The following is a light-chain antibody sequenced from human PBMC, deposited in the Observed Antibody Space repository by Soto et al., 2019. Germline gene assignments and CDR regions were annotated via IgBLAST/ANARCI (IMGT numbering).Light chain of an antibody. V-gene: IGKV3-15*01. Sequence: EIVMTQSPATLSVSPGERATLSCKASQSVSSNLAWYQQKPGQAPRLLVYGASTRATGIPARFSGSGSGTEFTLSISSLQSEDFAVYFCQQYNNWPPITFGQGTRLEIK. CDR3: QQYNNWPPIT. J-gene: IGKJ5*01. CDR2: GAS. CDR1: QSVSSN.